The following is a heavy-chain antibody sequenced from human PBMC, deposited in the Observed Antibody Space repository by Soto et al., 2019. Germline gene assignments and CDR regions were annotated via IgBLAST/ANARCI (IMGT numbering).Heavy chain of an antibody. J-gene: IGHJ6*02. CDR3: ARGEYQLLPTYYYYYGMDV. Sequence: PSETLSLTCAVYGGSFSGYYWSWIRQPPGKGLEWIGYIYYSGSTNYNPSLKSRVTISVDTSKNQFSLKLSSVTAADTAVYYCARGEYQLLPTYYYYYGMDVWGQGTTVTVSS. CDR2: IYYSGST. D-gene: IGHD2-2*01. CDR1: GGSFSGYY. V-gene: IGHV4-59*01.